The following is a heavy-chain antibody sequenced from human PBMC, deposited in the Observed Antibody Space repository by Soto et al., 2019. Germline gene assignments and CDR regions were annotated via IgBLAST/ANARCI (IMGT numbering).Heavy chain of an antibody. V-gene: IGHV1-2*04. Sequence: GASLKVSCKASGYTFTDYYIHWVRQAPGQGLEWMGWINPNSDTGVTNYAQNFQGWVTMTSDTSITTAYMELSSLKSDDTAVYYCARGPRKQLWVGYFDYWGQGALAPVSS. CDR1: GYTFTDYY. D-gene: IGHD5-18*01. J-gene: IGHJ4*02. CDR2: INPNSDTGVT. CDR3: ARGPRKQLWVGYFDY.